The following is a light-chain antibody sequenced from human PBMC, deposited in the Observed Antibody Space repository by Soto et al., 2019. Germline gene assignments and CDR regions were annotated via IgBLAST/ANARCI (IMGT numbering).Light chain of an antibody. V-gene: IGLV1-51*01. CDR1: SSNIGNNY. Sequence: QPVVTQPPSVSAAPGQTVTIFCSGSSSNIGNNYVSWYQQLPGTAPKLLIYDNNKRPSGIPDRFSGSKSGTSATLGITGLQTGDEADYYCGTWDSSLSAGVFGGGTKLTVL. J-gene: IGLJ2*01. CDR3: GTWDSSLSAGV. CDR2: DNN.